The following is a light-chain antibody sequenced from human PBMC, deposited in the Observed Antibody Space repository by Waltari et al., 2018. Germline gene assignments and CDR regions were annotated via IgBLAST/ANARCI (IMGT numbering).Light chain of an antibody. CDR1: SSDVGIYNL. V-gene: IGLV2-23*03. J-gene: IGLJ1*01. Sequence: QSALTQPASVSGSPGQSITISCTGTSSDVGIYNLVSWYQQHPGKAPKLMIYEGSKRPSGVSNRFTGSKSGNTASLTSSGLQAEDEADYYCCSYAGSRNVFGTGTKVTVL. CDR3: CSYAGSRNV. CDR2: EGS.